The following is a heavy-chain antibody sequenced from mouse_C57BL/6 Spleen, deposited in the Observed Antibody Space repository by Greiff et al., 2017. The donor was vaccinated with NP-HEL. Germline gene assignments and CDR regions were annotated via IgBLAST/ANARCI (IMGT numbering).Heavy chain of an antibody. CDR3: ARPQYYGRSYFAY. D-gene: IGHD1-1*01. Sequence: QVQLQQSGAELARPGASVKLSCKASGYTFTSYGISWVKQRPGQGLEWIGEIYPRSGNTYYNEKFKGKATLTADKSSSTAYMELRSLTSEDSAVYFCARPQYYGRSYFAYWGQGTTLTVSS. J-gene: IGHJ2*01. V-gene: IGHV1-81*01. CDR2: IYPRSGNT. CDR1: GYTFTSYG.